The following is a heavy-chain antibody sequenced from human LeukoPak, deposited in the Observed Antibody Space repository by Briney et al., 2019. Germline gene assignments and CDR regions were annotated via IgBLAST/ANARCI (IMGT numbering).Heavy chain of an antibody. Sequence: RPSETLSLTCTVSGVSISSSNSYWGWIRQPPGKGLEWIGSIYYSGSTYYNPSLKSRVTISVDTSKNQFSLKLSSVTAADTAVYYCARASDSGWQIDYWGQGTLVTVSS. CDR2: IYYSGST. CDR3: ARASDSGWQIDY. CDR1: GVSISSSNSY. V-gene: IGHV4-39*07. D-gene: IGHD6-19*01. J-gene: IGHJ4*02.